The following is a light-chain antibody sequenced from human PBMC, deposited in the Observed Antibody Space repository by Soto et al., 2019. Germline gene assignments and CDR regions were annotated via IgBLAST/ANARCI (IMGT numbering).Light chain of an antibody. CDR3: QTWGTGIQV. V-gene: IGLV4-69*01. CDR2: LNSDGSH. Sequence: QAVVTQSPSASASLGASVKLTCTLSSGHSSYAIAWRQQQPEKGPRYLMKLNSDGSHSKGDGIPDRFSGSSSGAERYLTISSLQSEDEADYYCQTWGTGIQVFGGGTQLTVL. J-gene: IGLJ2*01. CDR1: SGHSSYA.